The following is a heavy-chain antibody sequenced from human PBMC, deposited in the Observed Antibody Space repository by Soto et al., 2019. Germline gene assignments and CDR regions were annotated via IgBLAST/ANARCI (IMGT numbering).Heavy chain of an antibody. V-gene: IGHV3-66*01. J-gene: IGHJ1*01. D-gene: IGHD2-21*02. Sequence: EVQLVESGGGLVQPGGSLRLSCAASGFTVSSNYMSWVRQAPGKGLEWVSVIYSGGSTYYADSVKGRFTISRDNSKNTLYLQMNSLRAEDTAVYYCARVLAYCGGDCYPQYFQHWGQGTLVTVSS. CDR1: GFTVSSNY. CDR2: IYSGGST. CDR3: ARVLAYCGGDCYPQYFQH.